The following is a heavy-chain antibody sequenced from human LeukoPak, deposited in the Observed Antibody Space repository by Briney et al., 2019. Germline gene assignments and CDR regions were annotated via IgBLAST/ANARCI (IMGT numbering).Heavy chain of an antibody. Sequence: PSETLSLTCAVYGGSFSGYYWSWIRQPAGKGLEWIGRIYTSGSTNYNPSLKSRVTMSVDTSKNQFSLKLSSVTAADTAVYYCASSSPPRGYSSGWYLGFDYWGQGTLVTVSS. CDR3: ASSSPPRGYSSGWYLGFDY. CDR2: IYTSGST. J-gene: IGHJ4*02. CDR1: GGSFSGYY. V-gene: IGHV4-59*10. D-gene: IGHD6-19*01.